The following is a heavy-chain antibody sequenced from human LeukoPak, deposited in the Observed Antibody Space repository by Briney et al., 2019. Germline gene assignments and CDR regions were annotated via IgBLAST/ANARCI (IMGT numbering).Heavy chain of an antibody. CDR3: ARAGFRGVIDY. CDR2: IDHSGNT. J-gene: IGHJ4*02. CDR1: GDSISSSDYF. D-gene: IGHD3-10*01. V-gene: IGHV4-39*07. Sequence: SETLSLTCTVSGDSISSSDYFWVWIRQPPGRGLDWIGSIDHSGNTYYNPSLKSRVTISVDTSKNQFSLKLRSVTAEDTAVYYCARAGFRGVIDYWGQGTLVTVSS.